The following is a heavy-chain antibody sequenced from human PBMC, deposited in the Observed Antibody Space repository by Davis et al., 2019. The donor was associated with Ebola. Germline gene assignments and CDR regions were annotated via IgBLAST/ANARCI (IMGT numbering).Heavy chain of an antibody. Sequence: GGSLRLSCAASGFTVSSNYMSWVRQAPGKGLEWVSVIYSGGSTYYADSVKGRFTISRDDSKAIAYLQMDSLKTEDTAVYYCSRDLKQPPPSYYYGMDVWGQGTTVTVSS. J-gene: IGHJ6*02. CDR3: SRDLKQPPPSYYYGMDV. CDR1: GFTVSSNY. V-gene: IGHV3-66*01. CDR2: IYSGGST.